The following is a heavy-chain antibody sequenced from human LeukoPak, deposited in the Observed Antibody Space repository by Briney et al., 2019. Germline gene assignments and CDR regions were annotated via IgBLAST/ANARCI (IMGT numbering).Heavy chain of an antibody. CDR3: ARVDYGSGSPPYDY. D-gene: IGHD3-10*01. J-gene: IGHJ4*02. CDR1: GYTFTSYA. V-gene: IGHV1-3*01. Sequence: ASVKVSCKASGYTFTSYAMHWVRQAPGQRLEWMGWVNAGNGNTKYSQKFQGRVTITRDTSASTAYMELSSLRSEDTAVYYCARVDYGSGSPPYDYWGQGTLVTVSS. CDR2: VNAGNGNT.